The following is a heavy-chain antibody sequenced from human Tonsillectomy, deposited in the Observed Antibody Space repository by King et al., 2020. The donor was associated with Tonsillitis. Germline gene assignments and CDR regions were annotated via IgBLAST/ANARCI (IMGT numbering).Heavy chain of an antibody. CDR1: GFTFSSYS. J-gene: IGHJ4*02. CDR3: ARDGPRADGDPGPFDY. Sequence: VQLVESGGGLVQPGGSLRLSCAASGFTFSSYSMNWVRQAPGKGLEWVSYISSSSSTIYYADSVKGRFTISRDNAKNSLYLQMNSLRDEDTAVYYCARDGPRADGDPGPFDYWGQGTLVTVSS. CDR2: ISSSSSTI. V-gene: IGHV3-48*02. D-gene: IGHD4-17*01.